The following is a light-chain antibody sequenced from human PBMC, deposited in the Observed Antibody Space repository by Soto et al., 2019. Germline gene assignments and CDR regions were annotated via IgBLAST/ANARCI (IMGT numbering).Light chain of an antibody. J-gene: IGLJ1*01. V-gene: IGLV2-8*01. Sequence: QSVLTQPPSASGSPGQSVTSSCTGTSSDVGEYNYVSWYQQHPGKAPKLMIYEVNKRPSGVPDRFSGSKSGNTASLTVSGLQADDEADYYCSSYAGSSNVFGTGTKVTVL. CDR2: EVN. CDR3: SSYAGSSNV. CDR1: SSDVGEYNY.